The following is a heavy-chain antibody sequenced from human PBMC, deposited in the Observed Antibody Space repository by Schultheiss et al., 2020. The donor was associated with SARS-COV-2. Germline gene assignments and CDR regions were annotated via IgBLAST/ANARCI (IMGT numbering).Heavy chain of an antibody. J-gene: IGHJ6*02. D-gene: IGHD2/OR15-2a*01. V-gene: IGHV3-21*01. CDR3: ARGGSPHFDGMDV. CDR2: ISSSSSYI. CDR1: GFTFSSYS. Sequence: GGSLRLSCAASGFTFSSYSMNWVRQATGKGLEWVSSISSSSSYIYYADSVKGRFTISRDNAKNSLYLQMNSLRAEDTAVYYCARGGSPHFDGMDVWGQGTTVTVSS.